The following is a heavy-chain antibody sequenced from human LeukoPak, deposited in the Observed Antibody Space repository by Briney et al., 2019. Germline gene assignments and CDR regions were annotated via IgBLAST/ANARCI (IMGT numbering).Heavy chain of an antibody. V-gene: IGHV3-53*01. CDR2: IYSGGST. Sequence: GGSLRLSCAASGFTVSSNYMSWVRQAPGKGLEWVSVIYSGGSTYYADSVKGRFTISRDNSKNTLYLQMNSLRAEDTAVYYCAKAMTVAGSSYYHYGMDVWGQGTTVTVSS. CDR3: AKAMTVAGSSYYHYGMDV. J-gene: IGHJ6*02. CDR1: GFTVSSNY. D-gene: IGHD6-19*01.